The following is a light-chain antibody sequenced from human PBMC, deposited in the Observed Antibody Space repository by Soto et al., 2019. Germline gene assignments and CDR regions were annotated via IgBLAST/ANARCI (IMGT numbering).Light chain of an antibody. J-gene: IGLJ1*01. CDR3: QSYDSSLSGSYV. CDR1: SSNIGAGYD. V-gene: IGLV1-40*01. CDR2: GNS. Sequence: QSVLTQPPSVSGAPGQRVTISCPGSSSNIGAGYDVHWYQQLPGTAPKLLISGNSNRPSGVPDRFSGSKSGTSASLAITGLQAEDEAEYYCQSYDSSLSGSYVFGTGTKVTVL.